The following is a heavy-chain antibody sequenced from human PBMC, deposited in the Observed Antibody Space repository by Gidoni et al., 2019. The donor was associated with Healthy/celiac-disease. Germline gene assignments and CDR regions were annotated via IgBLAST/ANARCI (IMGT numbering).Heavy chain of an antibody. CDR2: ISSSGSTI. J-gene: IGHJ6*02. CDR3: ARDPPTTVTYYGMDV. Sequence: EVQLVESGGGLVQPGGSLRLSCAASGFTFSSYEMNWVRQAPGKGLEWVSYISSSGSTIYYADSVKGRFTISRDNAKNSLYLQMNSLRAEDTAVYYCARDPPTTVTYYGMDVWGQGTTVTVSS. CDR1: GFTFSSYE. D-gene: IGHD4-17*01. V-gene: IGHV3-48*03.